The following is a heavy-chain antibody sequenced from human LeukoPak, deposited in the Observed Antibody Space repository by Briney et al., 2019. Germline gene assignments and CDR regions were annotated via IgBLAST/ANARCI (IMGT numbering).Heavy chain of an antibody. V-gene: IGHV5-51*01. CDR3: ARLSVGDYFDY. J-gene: IGHJ4*02. D-gene: IGHD5/OR15-5a*01. Sequence: GESLKISCKGSGYSFTCYWIGWVRQMPGKGLEWMGIIYPGDSDTRYSPSFQGQVTISADKSISTAYPHCSSLTASHPPTYYCARLSVGDYFDYWGQGTLVTVSS. CDR1: GYSFTCYW. CDR2: IYPGDSDT.